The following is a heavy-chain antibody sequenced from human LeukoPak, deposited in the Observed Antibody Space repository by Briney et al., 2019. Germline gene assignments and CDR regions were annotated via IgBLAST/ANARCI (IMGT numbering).Heavy chain of an antibody. D-gene: IGHD6-19*01. Sequence: GGSLRLSCAASGFTFSSYSMNWVRQAPGKGLEWVAVISYDGSNKYYADSVKGRFTNSRDNSKNTLYLQMNSLRAEDTAVYYCAKVEAAVAGAFDYWGQGTLVTVSS. J-gene: IGHJ4*02. V-gene: IGHV3-30*18. CDR1: GFTFSSYS. CDR3: AKVEAAVAGAFDY. CDR2: ISYDGSNK.